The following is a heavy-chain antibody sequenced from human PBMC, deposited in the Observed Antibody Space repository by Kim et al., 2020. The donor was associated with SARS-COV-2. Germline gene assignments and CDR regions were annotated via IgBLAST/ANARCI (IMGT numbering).Heavy chain of an antibody. J-gene: IGHJ3*02. V-gene: IGHV4-31*02. CDR3: ARAPNTMIVVVSAFDI. Sequence: SLQSRVNISGDTSKNQFSRKRSSVTAADTAVYYCARAPNTMIVVVSAFDIWGQGTMVTVSS. D-gene: IGHD3-22*01.